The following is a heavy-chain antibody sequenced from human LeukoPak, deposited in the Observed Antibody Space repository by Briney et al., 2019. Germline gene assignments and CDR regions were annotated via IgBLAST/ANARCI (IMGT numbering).Heavy chain of an antibody. J-gene: IGHJ4*02. V-gene: IGHV4-38-2*01. CDR3: ARRLYITAAGIPSPFFDY. D-gene: IGHD6-13*01. CDR1: GYSISSGYY. Sequence: PSETLSLTCAVSGYSISSGYYWGWIRQPPGKGLEWIGSIYHSGSTYCNPSLKSRVTISVDTSKNQFSLKLCSVTAADTAVYYCARRLYITAAGIPSPFFDYWGQGTLVTVSS. CDR2: IYHSGST.